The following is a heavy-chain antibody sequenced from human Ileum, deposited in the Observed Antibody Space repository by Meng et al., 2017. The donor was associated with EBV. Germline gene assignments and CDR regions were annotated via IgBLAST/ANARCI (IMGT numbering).Heavy chain of an antibody. Sequence: QVQLQESGPGLGKPSGTLALTCAVSGGSISSSNWWNWVRQPPGKGLEWIGEIYYSGSTIYNPSLKSRVTISVDKSKNLFSLKLSSVTAADTAVYYCARGYGSGRDYFDYWGQGTLVTVSS. J-gene: IGHJ4*02. CDR1: GGSISSSNW. CDR2: IYYSGST. D-gene: IGHD3-10*01. V-gene: IGHV4-4*02. CDR3: ARGYGSGRDYFDY.